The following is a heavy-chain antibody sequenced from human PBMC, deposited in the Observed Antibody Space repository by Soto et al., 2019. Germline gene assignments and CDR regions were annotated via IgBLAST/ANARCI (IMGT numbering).Heavy chain of an antibody. CDR2: ISAYNGNT. D-gene: IGHD3-10*01. CDR1: GYTFTSYG. V-gene: IGHV1-18*04. CDR3: ARDSKVRWVGDLVYQGYYYYGMAV. J-gene: IGHJ6*02. Sequence: QVQLVQSGAEVKKPGASVKVSCKASGYTFTSYGISWVRQAPGQGLEWMGWISAYNGNTNYAQKLQGRVTMTTDTATSTAYMELRSLRCDDTAVYYCARDSKVRWVGDLVYQGYYYYGMAVWGQGTTVPVS.